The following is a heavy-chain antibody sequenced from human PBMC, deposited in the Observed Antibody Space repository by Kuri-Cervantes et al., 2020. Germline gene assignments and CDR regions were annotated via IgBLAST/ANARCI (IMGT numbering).Heavy chain of an antibody. V-gene: IGHV4-59*01. Sequence: SETLSLTCAVYGGSFSDYYWSWIRQPPGKGLENIGHIYNTGSTNYSPALKSRVTISIDTSKNQFSLKLSSVTAADTAKYYCTRGVRVWGQGTLVTVSS. CDR2: IYNTGST. CDR3: TRGVRV. J-gene: IGHJ1*01. CDR1: GGSFSDYY.